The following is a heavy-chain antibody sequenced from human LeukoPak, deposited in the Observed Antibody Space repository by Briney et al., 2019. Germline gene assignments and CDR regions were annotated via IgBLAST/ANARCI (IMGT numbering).Heavy chain of an antibody. CDR2: IYYSEST. J-gene: IGHJ3*02. CDR3: ARDGDYSNNGAFDI. Sequence: PLETLSLTCTVSGGSISSYYWSWIRQPPGKGLEWIGCIYYSESTNYNPSLKSRVTISVDTSKNQFSLKLSSVTAADTAVYYCARDGDYSNNGAFDIWGQGTMVTVSS. D-gene: IGHD4-11*01. V-gene: IGHV4-59*01. CDR1: GGSISSYY.